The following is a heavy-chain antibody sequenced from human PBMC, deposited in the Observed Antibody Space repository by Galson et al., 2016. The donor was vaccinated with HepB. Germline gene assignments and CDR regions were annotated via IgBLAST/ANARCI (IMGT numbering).Heavy chain of an antibody. CDR2: ISYDGNKK. CDR1: GFTFSSYG. V-gene: IGHV3-30*18. D-gene: IGHD2-2*01. J-gene: IGHJ6*02. CDR3: AKPLGRCSSTSCYAAYYYAMDV. Sequence: SLRLSCAASGFTFSSYGMHWVRQAPGQGLEWVAIISYDGNKKYYADSVKGRFTISRDNSKNTLYLQMNSLRTEDTAMYYCAKPLGRCSSTSCYAAYYYAMDVWGQGTTVTVSS.